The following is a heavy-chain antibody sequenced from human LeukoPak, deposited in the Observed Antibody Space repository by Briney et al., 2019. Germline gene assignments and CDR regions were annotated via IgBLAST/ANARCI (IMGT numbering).Heavy chain of an antibody. D-gene: IGHD3-22*01. CDR1: GGSFSGYY. CDR3: ARGPLIVVARGVYFDY. J-gene: IGHJ4*02. Sequence: SETLPLTCAVYGGSFSGYYWSWIRQPPGKGLEWIGEINHSGSTNYNPSLKSRVTISVDTSKNQFSLKLSSVTAADTAVYYCARGPLIVVARGVYFDYWGQGTLVTVSS. V-gene: IGHV4-34*01. CDR2: INHSGST.